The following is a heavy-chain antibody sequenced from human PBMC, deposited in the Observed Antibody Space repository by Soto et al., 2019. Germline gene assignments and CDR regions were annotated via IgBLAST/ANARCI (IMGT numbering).Heavy chain of an antibody. Sequence: GGSLRLSCAASGFTFDSFAMTWVRQAPGKGLEWVSAISASGGSTFYADSVKGRFTISRDSSKNTLYLQMNSLRAEDTAVYYCARGAGMPDSWGQGTLVTVSS. D-gene: IGHD3-16*01. CDR3: ARGAGMPDS. CDR1: GFTFDSFA. J-gene: IGHJ4*02. CDR2: ISASGGST. V-gene: IGHV3-23*01.